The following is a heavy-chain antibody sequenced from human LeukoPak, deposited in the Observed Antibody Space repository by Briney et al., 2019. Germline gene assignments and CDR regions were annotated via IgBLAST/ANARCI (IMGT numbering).Heavy chain of an antibody. J-gene: IGHJ4*02. Sequence: GRSLRLSCAASGFTFSSYWMHWVRQAPGKGLVWVSRINSDGSSTSYADSVKGRFTTSRDNTKNTLYLQMNSLRAEDTAVYYCARGGSYTQNYWGQGTLVTVSS. CDR3: ARGGSYTQNY. CDR2: INSDGSST. D-gene: IGHD1-26*01. V-gene: IGHV3-74*01. CDR1: GFTFSSYW.